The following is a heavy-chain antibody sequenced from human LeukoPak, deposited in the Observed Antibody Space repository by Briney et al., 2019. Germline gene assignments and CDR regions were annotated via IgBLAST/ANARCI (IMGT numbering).Heavy chain of an antibody. CDR3: ARIDTAMVTDY. CDR2: ISISSSYI. Sequence: KPGGSLRLSCAASGLTFSRYSINRVRQAPAHRLHPVSSISISSSYIYYADSVQGSLTIFRDKAKNSMYLQMNSLRGEDTAVYYCARIDTAMVTDYWGQGTLVTVSS. J-gene: IGHJ4*02. D-gene: IGHD5-18*01. CDR1: GLTFSRYS. V-gene: IGHV3-21*01.